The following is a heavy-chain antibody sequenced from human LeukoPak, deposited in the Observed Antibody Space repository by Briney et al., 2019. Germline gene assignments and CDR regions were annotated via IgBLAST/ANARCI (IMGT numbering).Heavy chain of an antibody. CDR2: IYPGDSDT. J-gene: IGHJ4*02. V-gene: IGHV5-51*01. Sequence: GESLKISCKGSGYSFSTYWIGWVRQMPGKGLEWMGIIYPGDSDTRYSPSFEGQVTISADKSISTAYLQWSSLKASDTAMYYCARTIDRAFDYWRQGTLVTVSS. CDR1: GYSFSTYW. D-gene: IGHD4/OR15-4a*01. CDR3: ARTIDRAFDY.